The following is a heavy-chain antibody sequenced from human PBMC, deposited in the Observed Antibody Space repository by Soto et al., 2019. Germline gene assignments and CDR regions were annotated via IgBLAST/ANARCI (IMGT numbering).Heavy chain of an antibody. CDR2: TYYRSKWYN. J-gene: IGHJ4*02. Sequence: SQTLSLTCAISGDSVSSNSAAWNWIRQSPSRGLEWLGRTYYRSKWYNDYAVSVKSRITINPDTSKNQFSLQLNSVTPEDTAVYYCARDPVRYCSGGSCYSGCFDYWGQGTLVTVS. CDR1: GDSVSSNSAA. V-gene: IGHV6-1*01. CDR3: ARDPVRYCSGGSCYSGCFDY. D-gene: IGHD2-15*01.